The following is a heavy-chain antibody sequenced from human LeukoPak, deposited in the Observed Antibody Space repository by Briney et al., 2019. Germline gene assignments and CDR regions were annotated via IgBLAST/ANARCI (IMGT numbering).Heavy chain of an antibody. CDR3: ARDLGSGYLPDY. V-gene: IGHV3-30-3*01. J-gene: IGHJ4*02. CDR2: ISYDGSNK. D-gene: IGHD3-22*01. CDR1: GFTFSSYA. Sequence: GGSLRLSCAASGFTFSSYAIHWVRQAPGKGLEWVAVISYDGSNKYYADSVKGRFTISRDNSKNTLYLQMNSLRAEDTAVYYCARDLGSGYLPDYWGQGTLVTVSS.